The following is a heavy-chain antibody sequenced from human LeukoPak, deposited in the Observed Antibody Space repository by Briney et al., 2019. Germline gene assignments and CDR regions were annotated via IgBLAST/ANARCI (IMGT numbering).Heavy chain of an antibody. CDR3: ARHGGTIFGEVIINWFDP. D-gene: IGHD3-3*01. V-gene: IGHV4-59*08. CDR1: GGSISSFY. J-gene: IGHJ5*02. CDR2: IYYSGST. Sequence: SETLSLTCSVSGGSISSFYWSWIRQPPGKGLEWIGYIYYSGSTNYNPSLKSRVTISVDTSKNQFSLKLSSVTAADTAVYYCARHGGTIFGEVIINWFDPWGQGTLVTVSS.